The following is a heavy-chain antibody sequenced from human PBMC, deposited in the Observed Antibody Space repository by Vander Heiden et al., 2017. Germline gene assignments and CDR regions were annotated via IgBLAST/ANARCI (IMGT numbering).Heavy chain of an antibody. D-gene: IGHD3-16*01. Sequence: VQQVQSGTDVRKPGSSVRISCKASGGTFGIYGISWVRQAPGQGLEWMGGIIPIFGTTDYAQKFQDRVTITADKSTGATYMELSSLKSDDTALYYCARAHVGSHYACDVWGQGTLVTVSS. CDR1: GGTFGIYG. J-gene: IGHJ4*02. CDR2: IIPIFGTT. CDR3: ARAHVGSHYACDV. V-gene: IGHV1-69*06.